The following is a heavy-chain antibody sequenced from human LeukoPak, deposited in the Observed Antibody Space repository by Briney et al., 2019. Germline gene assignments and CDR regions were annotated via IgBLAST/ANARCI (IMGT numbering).Heavy chain of an antibody. V-gene: IGHV3-23*01. CDR1: GFTFSSSA. Sequence: GRSLRLSCVASGFTFSSSAMNWVRQPPGKGLEWVSGISGSGGTTYYADSVKGRFTISRDNSKNTLYLQMSSLRGDDTAVYYCAKDGYSSGWYQEDCWGQGTLVTVSS. J-gene: IGHJ4*02. D-gene: IGHD6-19*01. CDR2: ISGSGGTT. CDR3: AKDGYSSGWYQEDC.